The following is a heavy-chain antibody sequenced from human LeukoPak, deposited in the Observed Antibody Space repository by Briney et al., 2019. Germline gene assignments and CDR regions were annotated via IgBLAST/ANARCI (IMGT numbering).Heavy chain of an antibody. CDR2: ISYSGST. Sequence: SETLSLTCTVSGGSISSYYWSWIRQPPGKGLEWIGYISYSGSTNYNPSLKSRVTISVDTSKNQFSLKLSSVTAADTAVYYCARQGEYSGYQAFDYWGQGTLVTVSS. CDR1: GGSISSYY. J-gene: IGHJ4*02. D-gene: IGHD5-12*01. V-gene: IGHV4-59*08. CDR3: ARQGEYSGYQAFDY.